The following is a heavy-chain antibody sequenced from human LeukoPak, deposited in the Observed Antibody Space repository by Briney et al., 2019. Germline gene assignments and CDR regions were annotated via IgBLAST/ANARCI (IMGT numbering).Heavy chain of an antibody. CDR1: GFTFSSYS. V-gene: IGHV3-21*01. CDR2: ISSSRNYI. D-gene: IGHD3-22*01. CDR3: ARDPYYYDSSGYYGEGFDY. J-gene: IGHJ4*02. Sequence: GGSLRLSCAASGFTFSSYSMNWVRQAPGKGLEWVSYISSSRNYIFYADSVKGRFTISRDNAKNSLYLQTNSLRAEDTAVYYCARDPYYYDSSGYYGEGFDYWGQGTLVTVSS.